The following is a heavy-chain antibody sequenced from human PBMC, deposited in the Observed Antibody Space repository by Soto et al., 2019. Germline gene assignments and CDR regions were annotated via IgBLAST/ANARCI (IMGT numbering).Heavy chain of an antibody. Sequence: SETLSLTCSVCGYSISSGYYWGCLRQPPGKGLEWIGSIHYTGYTYYNPSLKSRATMSVDTSNHHFSLGRGSVTAADTAVYFCTRVPDGLDFDDYWSQGTLVTVS. D-gene: IGHD2-2*03. CDR3: TRVPDGLDFDDY. J-gene: IGHJ4*02. CDR2: IHYTGYT. V-gene: IGHV4-38-2*02. CDR1: GYSISSGYY.